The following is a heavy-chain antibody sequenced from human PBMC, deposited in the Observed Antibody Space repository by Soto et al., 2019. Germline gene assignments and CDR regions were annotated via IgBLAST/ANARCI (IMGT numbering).Heavy chain of an antibody. CDR3: AGIYSLGWGNWFDP. CDR1: GYSFSSSG. Sequence: QGQLAQSGPEVKMPGASVKVSCQASGYSFSSSGITWVRQAPGQGLEWLGRISGYNGNTKYADKLQGRVSMTTETSTNTAYLELWSLTSNDTAVYYCAGIYSLGWGNWFDPWGQGTLVTVSS. J-gene: IGHJ5*02. D-gene: IGHD6-19*01. CDR2: ISGYNGNT. V-gene: IGHV1-18*04.